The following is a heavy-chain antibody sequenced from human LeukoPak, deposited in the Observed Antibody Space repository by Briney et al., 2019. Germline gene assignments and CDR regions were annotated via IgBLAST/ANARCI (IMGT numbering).Heavy chain of an antibody. V-gene: IGHV4-59*08. Sequence: PSETLSLTCTVSGGSISSYYWSWIRHPPGKGLEWIGYIYYSGSTNYSPSLKSRVTISVDTSKNQFSLKLSSVTTADTAVYYCARHQYSYGDRFDYWGQGTLVTVSS. J-gene: IGHJ4*02. CDR2: IYYSGST. D-gene: IGHD5-18*01. CDR1: GGSISSYY. CDR3: ARHQYSYGDRFDY.